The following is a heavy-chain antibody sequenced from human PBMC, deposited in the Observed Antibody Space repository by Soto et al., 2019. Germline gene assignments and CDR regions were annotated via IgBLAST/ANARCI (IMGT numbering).Heavy chain of an antibody. CDR3: ARDPSPRYDSSGYRYWYFDL. CDR2: IIPIFGTA. D-gene: IGHD3-22*01. CDR1: GGTFSSYA. Sequence: SVKVSCKASGGTFSSYAISWVRQAPGQGLEWMGGIIPIFGTANYAQKFQGRVTITADESTSTAYMELSSLRSEDTAVYYCARDPSPRYDSSGYRYWYFDLWGRGTLVTVSS. V-gene: IGHV1-69*13. J-gene: IGHJ2*01.